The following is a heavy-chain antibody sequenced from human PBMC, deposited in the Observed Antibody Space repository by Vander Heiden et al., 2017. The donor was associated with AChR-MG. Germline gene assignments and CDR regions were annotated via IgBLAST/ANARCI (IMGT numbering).Heavy chain of an antibody. D-gene: IGHD4-4*01. Sequence: QVQLVASGGGVVQPGRSLRLSCAASGFTFSSYAMHWVRQAPGKGLEWVAVISYDGSNKYYADSVKGRFTISRDNSKNTLYLQMNSLRAEDTAVYYCARDYSNYVISCLSYLWGQGTLVTVSS. V-gene: IGHV3-30-3*01. J-gene: IGHJ4*02. CDR1: GFTFSSYA. CDR2: ISYDGSNK. CDR3: ARDYSNYVISCLSYL.